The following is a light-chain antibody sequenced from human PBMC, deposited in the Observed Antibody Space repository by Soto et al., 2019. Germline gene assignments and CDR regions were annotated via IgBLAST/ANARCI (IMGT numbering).Light chain of an antibody. Sequence: QFVLTQPRSVSGSPGQSVTISCTGTGSDVGGYNYVSWYQQHPGKAPKLMINDVTKRPSGVPDRFSGSKSGNTASLTISGLQAEDEADYYCCSYAGSYTLVFGGGTKLTVL. J-gene: IGLJ2*01. CDR2: DVT. CDR1: GSDVGGYNY. CDR3: CSYAGSYTLV. V-gene: IGLV2-11*01.